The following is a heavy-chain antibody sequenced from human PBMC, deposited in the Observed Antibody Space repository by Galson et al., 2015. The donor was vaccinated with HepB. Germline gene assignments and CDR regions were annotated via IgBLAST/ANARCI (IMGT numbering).Heavy chain of an antibody. CDR2: IWYDGSNK. J-gene: IGHJ5*02. CDR3: AGAESNYNWFDP. V-gene: IGHV3-33*08. CDR1: GFTFSSYS. Sequence: SLRLSCAASGFTFSSYSMNWVRQAPGKGLEWVAVIWYDGSNKYYADSVKGRFTISRDNSKNTLYLQMNSLRAEDTAVYHCAGAESNYNWFDPWGQGTLVTVSS.